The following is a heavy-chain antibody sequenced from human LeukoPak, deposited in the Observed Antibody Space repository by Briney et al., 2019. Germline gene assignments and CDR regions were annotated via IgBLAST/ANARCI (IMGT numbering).Heavy chain of an antibody. Sequence: GGSLRLSCAASGFTFSNAWMSWVRQAPGKGLEWVGRIKSKTDGGTTDYAAPVKGRFTISRDDSKNTLYLQMNSLNTEDTAVYYCTTGWGSGSYDYYYYGMDVWGQGTTVTVSS. D-gene: IGHD3-10*01. CDR3: TTGWGSGSYDYYYYGMDV. CDR2: IKSKTDGGTT. J-gene: IGHJ6*02. CDR1: GFTFSNAW. V-gene: IGHV3-15*01.